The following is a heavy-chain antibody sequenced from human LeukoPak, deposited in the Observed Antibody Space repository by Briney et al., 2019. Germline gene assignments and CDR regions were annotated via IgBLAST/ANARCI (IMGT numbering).Heavy chain of an antibody. CDR3: ARRGTTGAFDY. CDR1: GGSISSGSYY. Sequence: SQTLSLTCTVSGGSISSGSYYWSWIRQPAGKGLEWIGRIYTSGSTNYNPSLKSRVTISVDTSKNQFSLKLSSVTAADTAVYYCARRGTTGAFDYWGQGTLVTVSS. D-gene: IGHD1-1*01. V-gene: IGHV4-61*02. J-gene: IGHJ4*02. CDR2: IYTSGST.